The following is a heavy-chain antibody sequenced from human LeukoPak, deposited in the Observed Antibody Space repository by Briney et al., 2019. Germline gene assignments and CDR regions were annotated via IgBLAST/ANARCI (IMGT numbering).Heavy chain of an antibody. Sequence: QVQLQESGPGLVKPSETLSLTCTVSGGSLSSYSWSWIRQPPGKGLEWVAYIYYGGTTNYNPSLTSRVTMSLDTSKNQFSLRLSSVTAADTAVYYCARHERGSHFDYWGQGTLVTVSS. CDR3: ARHERGSHFDY. CDR1: GGSLSSYS. V-gene: IGHV4-59*08. CDR2: IYYGGTT. J-gene: IGHJ4*02. D-gene: IGHD1-26*01.